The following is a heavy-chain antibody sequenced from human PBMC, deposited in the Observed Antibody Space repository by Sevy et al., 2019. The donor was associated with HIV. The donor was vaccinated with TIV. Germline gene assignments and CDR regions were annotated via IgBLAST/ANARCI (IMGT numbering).Heavy chain of an antibody. CDR3: ARGDYYGSLYYFDY. D-gene: IGHD3-10*01. Sequence: GGSLRLSCAASGFTFSNYFINWVRQAPGKGLEWVSSISSGSSYIFYADSVKGRFTISRDNAKNSLYLHMKRLRAEDTAVYYCARGDYYGSLYYFDYWGPVTLVTVSS. CDR2: ISSGSSYI. CDR1: GFTFSNYF. J-gene: IGHJ4*02. V-gene: IGHV3-21*01.